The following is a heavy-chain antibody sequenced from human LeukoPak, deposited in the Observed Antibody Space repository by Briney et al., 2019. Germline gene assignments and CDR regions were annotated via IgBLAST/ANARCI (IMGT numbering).Heavy chain of an antibody. CDR1: GGTFSSYA. Sequence: ASVKGSCKASGGTFSSYAISWVRQAPGQGLEWMGWISAYNGNTXYXQKLQGRVTMTTDTSTSTAYMELRSLRSDDTAVYYCARGLRTFFDYWGQGTLVTVSS. CDR2: ISAYNGNT. D-gene: IGHD3-16*01. J-gene: IGHJ4*02. V-gene: IGHV1-18*01. CDR3: ARGLRTFFDY.